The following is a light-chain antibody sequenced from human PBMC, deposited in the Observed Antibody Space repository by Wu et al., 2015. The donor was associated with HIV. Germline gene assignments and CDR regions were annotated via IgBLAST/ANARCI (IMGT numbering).Light chain of an antibody. Sequence: EIVMTQSPATLSVSPGERATLSCRASQSVNNNLAWYQQKPGQAPRLLIYGASKRATGIPDRFSGSGSGTEFTLTISSLQSEDFAVYYCQQYKGTFGQGTKVEI. CDR3: QQYKGT. CDR2: GAS. CDR1: QSVNNN. V-gene: IGKV3-15*01. J-gene: IGKJ1*01.